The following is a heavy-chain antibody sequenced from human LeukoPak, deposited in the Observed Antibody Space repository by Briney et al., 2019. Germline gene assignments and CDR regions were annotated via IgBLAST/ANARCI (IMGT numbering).Heavy chain of an antibody. Sequence: SGPTLVKPTQTLTLTCTFSGFSLSSSGVGVAWTRQPPGKALEWLALIYWDGDKRHSPSLKRRLTITKDTSKNQEVLTMTNMDPVDTATYFCARSGRYSSGSHPFDYWGQGTLVTVSS. V-gene: IGHV2-5*02. J-gene: IGHJ4*02. CDR1: GFSLSSSGVG. D-gene: IGHD6-19*01. CDR3: ARSGRYSSGSHPFDY. CDR2: IYWDGDK.